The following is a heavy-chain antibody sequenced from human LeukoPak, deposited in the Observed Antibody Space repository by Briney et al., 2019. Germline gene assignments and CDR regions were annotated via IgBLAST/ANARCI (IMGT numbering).Heavy chain of an antibody. D-gene: IGHD3-10*01. CDR2: IYPGDSDT. CDR3: ARPSMVRGVGGNYYYYYGMDV. J-gene: IGHJ6*02. V-gene: IGHV5-51*01. CDR1: GYSFTSYW. Sequence: HGESLKISCKGSGYSFTSYWIGWVRQMPGKGLEWMGIIYPGDSDTRYSPSFQAQVTMSADKSISTDYLQWSSLKASDTAMYYCARPSMVRGVGGNYYYYYGMDVWGQGTTVTVSS.